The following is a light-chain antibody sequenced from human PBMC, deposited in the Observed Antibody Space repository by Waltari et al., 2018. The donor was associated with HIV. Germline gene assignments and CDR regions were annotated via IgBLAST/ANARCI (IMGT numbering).Light chain of an antibody. CDR1: SSDVGGYNY. Sequence: QSALTQPASVSGSPGQSITISCTGTSSDVGGYNYVSWYQQHPGKAPKLMIYEVSNRPSGVAKRVSGSKSGKTASLTISGLQAEDEADYDGSSYTSSSTHVVFGGGTKLTVL. CDR3: SSYTSSSTHVV. J-gene: IGLJ2*01. V-gene: IGLV2-14*01. CDR2: EVS.